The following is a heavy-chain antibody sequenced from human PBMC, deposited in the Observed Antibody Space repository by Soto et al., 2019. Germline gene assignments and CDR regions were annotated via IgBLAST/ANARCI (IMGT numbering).Heavy chain of an antibody. Sequence: QVQLQESGPGLVKPSETLSLTCTISGGSIGSYYWSWIRQPPGKGLEWIGYVFHSGITGYNPSLKSRVTISVDASKNLFSLKLSSVTAADAAVYYCARGQNGSPYFDYWGQGTLVTVSS. V-gene: IGHV4-59*01. CDR2: VFHSGIT. J-gene: IGHJ4*02. CDR3: ARGQNGSPYFDY. CDR1: GGSIGSYY. D-gene: IGHD1-26*01.